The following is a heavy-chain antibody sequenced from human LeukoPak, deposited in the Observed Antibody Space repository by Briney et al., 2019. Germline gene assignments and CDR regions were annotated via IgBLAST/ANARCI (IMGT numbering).Heavy chain of an antibody. CDR3: AKGDSYCGGDCYPFDAFDI. Sequence: PGGSLRLSCAASGFTFSSYAMSWVRQAPAKGLEWVSAISGSGGSTYYADSVKGRFTISRDNSKNTLYLQMNSLRAEDTAVYYCAKGDSYCGGDCYPFDAFDIWGQGTMVTVSS. CDR2: ISGSGGST. J-gene: IGHJ3*02. CDR1: GFTFSSYA. V-gene: IGHV3-23*01. D-gene: IGHD2-21*01.